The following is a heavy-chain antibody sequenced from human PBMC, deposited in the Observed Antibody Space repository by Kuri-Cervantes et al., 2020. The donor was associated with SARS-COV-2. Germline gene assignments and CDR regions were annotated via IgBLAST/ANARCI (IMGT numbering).Heavy chain of an antibody. CDR3: AKAYYDFWSGYYRGGYYFDY. Sequence: GESLKLSCAASGFTFSSYAMSWVRQAPGKGLEWVSAISGSGGSTYYADSVKGRFTISRDNSKNTLYLQMNSLRAEDTAVYYCAKAYYDFWSGYYRGGYYFDYWGQGTLVTVSS. D-gene: IGHD3-3*01. CDR1: GFTFSSYA. J-gene: IGHJ4*02. V-gene: IGHV3-23*01. CDR2: ISGSGGST.